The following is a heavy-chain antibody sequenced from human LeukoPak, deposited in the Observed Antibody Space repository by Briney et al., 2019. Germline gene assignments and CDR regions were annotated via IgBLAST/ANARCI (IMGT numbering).Heavy chain of an antibody. Sequence: GGSLRLSCAASGFTFDDYGMSWVRQAPGKGLEWVSGINWNGGSTGYADSVKGRFTVSRDNAKNSLYLQMNSLRAEDTAVYYCAKSVVRGVMGYWGQGTLVTVSS. V-gene: IGHV3-20*04. CDR1: GFTFDDYG. CDR2: INWNGGST. CDR3: AKSVVRGVMGY. D-gene: IGHD3-10*01. J-gene: IGHJ4*02.